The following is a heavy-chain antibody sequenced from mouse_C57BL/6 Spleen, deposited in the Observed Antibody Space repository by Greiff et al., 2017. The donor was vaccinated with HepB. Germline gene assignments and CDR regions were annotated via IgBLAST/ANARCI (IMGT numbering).Heavy chain of an antibody. J-gene: IGHJ1*03. Sequence: EVQLQQSGPELVKPGASVKISCKASGYTFTDYYMHWVKQRPEQGLEWIGRIDPEDGDTEYVPKFQGKATMTADTSSNTAYLQLSSLTSEDTAVYYCTRVTTVVSPYFDVWGTGTTVTVSS. D-gene: IGHD1-1*01. V-gene: IGHV14-1*01. CDR3: TRVTTVVSPYFDV. CDR1: GYTFTDYY. CDR2: IDPEDGDT.